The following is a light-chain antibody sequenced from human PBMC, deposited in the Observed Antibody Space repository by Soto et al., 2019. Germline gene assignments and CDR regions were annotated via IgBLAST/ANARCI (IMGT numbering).Light chain of an antibody. CDR3: QQHATSPLA. CDR2: GAS. V-gene: IGKV3-20*01. Sequence: EIVLTQSPGTLSLSPGEGATLSCRASQSVGNNYLAWYQQKPGQAPRLLIFGASSRATGIPDRFSGSGSGTDFTLTISRLEREDFAVYYCQQHATSPLAFGGGTKVDIK. J-gene: IGKJ4*01. CDR1: QSVGNNY.